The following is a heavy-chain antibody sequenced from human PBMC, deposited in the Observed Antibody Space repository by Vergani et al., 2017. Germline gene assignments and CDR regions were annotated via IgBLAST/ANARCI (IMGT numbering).Heavy chain of an antibody. J-gene: IGHJ5*02. V-gene: IGHV3-23*01. CDR2: ISGSGGST. CDR3: ANSISPPQGLAPTNGFDP. Sequence: EVQLLESGGGLVQPGGSLRLSCAASGFTFSSYAMSWVRQAPGKGLEWVSAISGSGGSTYYADSVKGRFTISRANSKNTLYLQMNSLRAEDTAVYYCANSISPPQGLAPTNGFDPWGQGTLVTVSS. CDR1: GFTFSSYA. D-gene: IGHD6-19*01.